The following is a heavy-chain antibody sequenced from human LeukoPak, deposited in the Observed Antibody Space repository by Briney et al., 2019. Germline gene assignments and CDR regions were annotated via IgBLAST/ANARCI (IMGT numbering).Heavy chain of an antibody. CDR1: AFTFSNYW. CDR3: ARDSSGYQ. J-gene: IGHJ4*02. Sequence: GGSLRLSCAASAFTFSNYWMSWVRQAPGKGLEWVANIKEDGSEKYYGDSVKGRFTISRDNAKNSLYLEMNSLRVEDTAMYYCARDSSGYQWGQGTLVTVSS. D-gene: IGHD3-22*01. V-gene: IGHV3-7*01. CDR2: IKEDGSEK.